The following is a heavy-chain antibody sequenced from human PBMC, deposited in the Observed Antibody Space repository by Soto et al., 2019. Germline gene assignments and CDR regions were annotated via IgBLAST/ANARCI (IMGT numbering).Heavy chain of an antibody. V-gene: IGHV4-34*01. J-gene: IGHJ4*02. CDR3: ARARRDIVVVPAAIGGRYFDY. CDR2: INHSGST. D-gene: IGHD2-2*01. CDR1: GGSFSGYY. Sequence: SETLSLTCAVYGGSFSGYYWSWIRQPPGKGLEWIGEINHSGSTNYNPSLKSRVTISVDTSKNQFSLKLSSVTAADTAVYYCARARRDIVVVPAAIGGRYFDYWGQGTLVTVPQ.